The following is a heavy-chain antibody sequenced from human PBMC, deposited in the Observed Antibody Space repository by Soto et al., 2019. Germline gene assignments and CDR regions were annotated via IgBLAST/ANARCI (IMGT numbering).Heavy chain of an antibody. CDR2: ITFYNVKI. Sequence: QVHLVQSGAEVKETGASVKVSCRASGYTFASYGISWVRRAPGHGLEWMGWITFYNVKIHSGQNFQGRVTRATDSATNTAYMERRSLTADDTAVYYCARVVYGSGSFPTSLDNWGQGTLLTVSS. CDR3: ARVVYGSGSFPTSLDN. CDR1: GYTFASYG. J-gene: IGHJ4*02. V-gene: IGHV1-18*04. D-gene: IGHD3-10*01.